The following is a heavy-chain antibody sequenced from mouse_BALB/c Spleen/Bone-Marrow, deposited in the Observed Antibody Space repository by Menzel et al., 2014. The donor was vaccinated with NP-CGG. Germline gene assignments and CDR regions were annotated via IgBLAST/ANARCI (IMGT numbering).Heavy chain of an antibody. CDR3: IAFGNDAEFAY. D-gene: IGHD2-2*01. J-gene: IGHJ3*01. CDR2: IRSKAYNHAI. CDR1: GFTFSDAR. Sequence: EATLVESGGGLAQSGGSIKLSCAASGFTFSDARMDWVRQSPEKGHEWVAEIRSKAYNHAIYYAESVKWRFTISRDDSKSSVYLQMNSLRAEGTAIYYCIAFGNDAEFAYWGQGTLVTVSA. V-gene: IGHV6-6*01.